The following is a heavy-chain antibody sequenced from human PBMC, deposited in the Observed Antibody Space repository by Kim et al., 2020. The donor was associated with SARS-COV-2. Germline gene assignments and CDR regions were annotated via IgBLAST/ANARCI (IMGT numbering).Heavy chain of an antibody. D-gene: IGHD5-18*01. CDR3: ASSVGLYTAMVTLGYYYGMDV. V-gene: IGHV1-69*13. CDR1: GGTFSSYA. Sequence: SVKVSCKASGGTFSSYAISWVRQAPGQGLEWMGGIIPIFGTANYAQKFQGRVTITADESTSTAYMELSSLRSEDTAVYYCASSVGLYTAMVTLGYYYGMDVWGQGTTVTVSS. J-gene: IGHJ6*02. CDR2: IIPIFGTA.